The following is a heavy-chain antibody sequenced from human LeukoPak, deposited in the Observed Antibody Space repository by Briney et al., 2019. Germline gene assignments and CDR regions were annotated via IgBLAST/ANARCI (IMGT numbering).Heavy chain of an antibody. CDR3: ARVELTVTTWHLDY. V-gene: IGHV4-34*01. Sequence: SETLSPTRALYGGSFCGFYWRCIPPPPERGVEWSGEINHSGSTNYNPHLKSRVTISVDTSNNQFLLKLSSVTGADTAVYYCARVELTVTTWHLDYWGQETVVSVRS. J-gene: IGHJ4*02. CDR1: GGSFCGFY. CDR2: INHSGST. D-gene: IGHD4-17*01.